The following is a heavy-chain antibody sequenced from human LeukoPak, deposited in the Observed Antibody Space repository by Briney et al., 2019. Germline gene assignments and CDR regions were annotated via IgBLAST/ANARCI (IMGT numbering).Heavy chain of an antibody. CDR1: GGSISSYY. CDR2: IYYSGST. D-gene: IGHD6-13*01. J-gene: IGHJ4*02. Sequence: SETLSLTCTVSGGSISSYYWSWIRQPPGKGLEWIGYIYYSGSTNYNPSLKSRVTISVDTSKNQFSLKLSSVTAADTAVYYCERSVFGSSWCYFDYWGQGTLVTVSS. CDR3: ERSVFGSSWCYFDY. V-gene: IGHV4-59*01.